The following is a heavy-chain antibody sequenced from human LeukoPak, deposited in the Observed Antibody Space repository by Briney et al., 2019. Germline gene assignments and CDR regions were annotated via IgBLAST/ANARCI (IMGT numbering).Heavy chain of an antibody. CDR2: ISGSGGST. D-gene: IGHD3-22*01. CDR3: VKDQDSGAYSRFDY. V-gene: IGHV3-23*01. J-gene: IGHJ4*02. Sequence: GGSLRLSCAASGFTFNSYAMSRVRQAPGKGLEWVSSISGSGGSTYYTDSVKGRLTISRDNSKNTLYLQMNSLRAEDTAVYYCVKDQDSGAYSRFDYWGQGTLVTVSS. CDR1: GFTFNSYA.